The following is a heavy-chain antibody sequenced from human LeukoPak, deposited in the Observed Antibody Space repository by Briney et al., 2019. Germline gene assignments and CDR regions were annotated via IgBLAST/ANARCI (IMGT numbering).Heavy chain of an antibody. Sequence: GSLRLSCAASGFTFSSYGMHWVRQAPGKGLEWVAVIWYDGSNKYYADSVKGRFTISRDNSKNTLYLQMNSLRAEDTAVYYCAKDFSPVYYYGSGSYYMDVWAKGPRSPSP. J-gene: IGHJ6*03. CDR3: AKDFSPVYYYGSGSYYMDV. V-gene: IGHV3-33*06. CDR1: GFTFSSYG. CDR2: IWYDGSNK. D-gene: IGHD3-10*01.